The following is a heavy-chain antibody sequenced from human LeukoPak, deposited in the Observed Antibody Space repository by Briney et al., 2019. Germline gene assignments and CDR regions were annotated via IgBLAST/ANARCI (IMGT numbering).Heavy chain of an antibody. CDR1: GFTFSSYA. CDR3: AKDGQWLVPRGVDY. J-gene: IGHJ4*02. V-gene: IGHV3-23*01. D-gene: IGHD6-19*01. CDR2: TSGSGGTT. Sequence: SGGSLRLSCAASGFTFSSYAMSWVRQAPGKGLEWVSATSGSGGTTYYADSVKGRFTISRDNSKNTLYLQMNSLRAEDTAVYYCAKDGQWLVPRGVDYWGQGTLVTVSS.